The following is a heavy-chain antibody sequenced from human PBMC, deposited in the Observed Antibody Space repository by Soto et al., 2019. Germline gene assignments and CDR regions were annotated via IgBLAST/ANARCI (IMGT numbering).Heavy chain of an antibody. CDR2: ISAYNGNT. CDR1: GYTFTSYG. D-gene: IGHD3-9*01. Sequence: ASVKVSCKASGYTFTSYGISWVRQAPGQGLEWMGWISAYNGNTNYAQKLQGRVTMTTDTSTSTAYMERRSLRSDDTAVYYCARAREEYDILTGPFDYWGQGTLVTVSS. CDR3: ARAREEYDILTGPFDY. V-gene: IGHV1-18*01. J-gene: IGHJ4*02.